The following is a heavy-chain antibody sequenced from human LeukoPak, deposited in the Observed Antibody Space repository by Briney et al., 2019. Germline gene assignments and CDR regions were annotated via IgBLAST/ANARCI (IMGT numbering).Heavy chain of an antibody. V-gene: IGHV3-53*01. CDR2: IYSGGST. CDR1: GFTVSSNY. D-gene: IGHD2-21*02. J-gene: IGHJ4*02. CDR3: AKDPPGPPYCGGDCYDLYFDY. Sequence: GGSLRLSCAASGFTVSSNYMSWVRQAPGKGLEWVSVIYSGGSTYYADSVKGRFTISRDNSKNTLYLQMNSLRAEDTAVYYCAKDPPGPPYCGGDCYDLYFDYWGQGTLVTVSS.